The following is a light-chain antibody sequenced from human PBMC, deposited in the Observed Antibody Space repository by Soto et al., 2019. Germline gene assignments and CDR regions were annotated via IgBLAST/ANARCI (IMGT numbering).Light chain of an antibody. CDR3: QQRADWTIT. Sequence: EIVSTQSPATLSLSPGERATLACGDSQYITIYLAWYEQKPGQAPRFXIYDASNRETGIPAMFSGSGSGTDFTLTISSLEPDDFAVYYCQQRADWTITFGQGTRLEIK. V-gene: IGKV3-11*01. J-gene: IGKJ5*01. CDR1: QYITIY. CDR2: DAS.